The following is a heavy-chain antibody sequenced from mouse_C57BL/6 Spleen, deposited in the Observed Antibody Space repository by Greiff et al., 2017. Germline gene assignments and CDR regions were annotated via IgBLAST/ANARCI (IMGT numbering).Heavy chain of an antibody. D-gene: IGHD2-12*01. CDR3: ARRGGDDQRSYAIDY. J-gene: IGHJ4*01. CDR2: ITPNNGGT. Sequence: EVQLQQSGPALVKPGASVKISCKASGYTFTDYYMNWVKQSHGKSLAWLGDITPNNGGTSYNQKFKGKATLTVDQSSSTAYMELRSLTSEDYAVYYCARRGGDDQRSYAIDYWGQGTSVTVSS. V-gene: IGHV1-26*01. CDR1: GYTFTDYY.